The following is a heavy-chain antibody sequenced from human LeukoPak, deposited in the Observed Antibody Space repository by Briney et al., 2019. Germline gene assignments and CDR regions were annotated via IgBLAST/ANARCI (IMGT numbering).Heavy chain of an antibody. V-gene: IGHV4-61*02. CDR2: IYTSGST. Sequence: SETLSLTCTVSGGSISSGCYYWSWIRQPAGKGLEWIGRIYTSGSTNYNPSLKSRVTISVDTSKNQFSLKLSSVTAADTAVYYCARVGYCSSTSCYLPKYYYYMDVWGKGTTVTVSS. CDR1: GGSISSGCYY. J-gene: IGHJ6*03. CDR3: ARVGYCSSTSCYLPKYYYYMDV. D-gene: IGHD2-2*01.